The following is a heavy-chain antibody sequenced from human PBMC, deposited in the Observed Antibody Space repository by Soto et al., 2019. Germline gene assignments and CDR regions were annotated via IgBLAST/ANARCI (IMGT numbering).Heavy chain of an antibody. Sequence: SETLSLTCTVSGGSISSGGYYWSWIRQPPGKGLEWIGYIYYSGSTYYNPSLKSRITISIDTSRNQFSLKLSSVTAADTAVYYCVRYCSDTSCYTDYVMDVWGQGTTVTVSS. J-gene: IGHJ6*02. V-gene: IGHV4-30-4*08. CDR2: IYYSGST. D-gene: IGHD2-2*02. CDR1: GGSISSGGYY. CDR3: VRYCSDTSCYTDYVMDV.